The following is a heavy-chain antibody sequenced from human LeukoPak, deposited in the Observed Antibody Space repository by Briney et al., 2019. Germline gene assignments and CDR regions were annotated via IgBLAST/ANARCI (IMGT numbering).Heavy chain of an antibody. CDR2: IIPIFGTA. D-gene: IGHD4-17*01. J-gene: IGHJ5*02. CDR3: ARDDYDGFDP. V-gene: IGHV1-69*01. CDR1: GGTFSSYA. Sequence: ASVKVSCKASGGTFSSYAISWVRQAPGQGLEWVGGIIPIFGTANYAQKFQGRVTITADESTSTAYMELSSLRSEDTAVYYCARDDYDGFDPWGQGTLVTVSS.